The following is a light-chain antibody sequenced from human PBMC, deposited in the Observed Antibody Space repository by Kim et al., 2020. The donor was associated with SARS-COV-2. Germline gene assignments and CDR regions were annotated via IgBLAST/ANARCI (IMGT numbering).Light chain of an antibody. CDR1: QSVSTNY. J-gene: IGKJ1*01. V-gene: IGKV3-20*01. Sequence: SPGERATLSCRASQSVSTNYLAWYQQKRGQAPRLLIYGSSRRATGIPDRFSGSGSGTDFTLTISRLEPEDFAMYYCQQYSSFPRTFGQGTKVDI. CDR3: QQYSSFPRT. CDR2: GSS.